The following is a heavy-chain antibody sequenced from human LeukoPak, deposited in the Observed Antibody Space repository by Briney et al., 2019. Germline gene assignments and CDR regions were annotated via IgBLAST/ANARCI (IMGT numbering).Heavy chain of an antibody. CDR3: AKALYGGHDY. J-gene: IGHJ4*02. Sequence: GVSLRLSCAASGFTFSTYAMSWVRQAPGKGLECVSALSGNGSTIYYADSVKGRFTISRDNSKNTLSLQMNSLRAEDTAVYYCAKALYGGHDYWGQGTLVTVSS. CDR1: GFTFSTYA. V-gene: IGHV3-23*01. CDR2: LSGNGSTI. D-gene: IGHD4-23*01.